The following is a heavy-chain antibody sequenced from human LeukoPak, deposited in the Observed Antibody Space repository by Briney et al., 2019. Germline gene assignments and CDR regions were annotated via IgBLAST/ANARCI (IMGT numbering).Heavy chain of an antibody. CDR1: GFTFSSYS. CDR2: ISSSSSTI. CDR3: AGNYGPYYFDY. D-gene: IGHD3-10*01. Sequence: QPGGSLRLSCAASGFTFSSYSMNRVRQAPGKGLEWVSYISSSSSTIYYADSVKGRFTISRDNSKNTLYLQMNSLRAEDTAVYYCAGNYGPYYFDYWGQGTLVTVSS. V-gene: IGHV3-48*01. J-gene: IGHJ4*02.